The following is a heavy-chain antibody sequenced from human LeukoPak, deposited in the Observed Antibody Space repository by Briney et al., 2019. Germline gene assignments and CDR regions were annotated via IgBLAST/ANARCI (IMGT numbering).Heavy chain of an antibody. D-gene: IGHD1-26*01. CDR2: IKQDGSEK. Sequence: GGSLRLSCAASEVSVGSNYMTWVRQAPGTGLEWVANIKQDGSEKYYVDSVKGRFTISRDNAKNSLYLQMNSLRAEDTAVYYCARAPRGVVGAIDYWGQGTLVTVSS. V-gene: IGHV3-7*01. CDR3: ARAPRGVVGAIDY. J-gene: IGHJ4*02. CDR1: EVSVGSNY.